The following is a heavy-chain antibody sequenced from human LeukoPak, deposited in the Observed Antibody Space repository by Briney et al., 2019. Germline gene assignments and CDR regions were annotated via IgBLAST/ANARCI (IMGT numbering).Heavy chain of an antibody. V-gene: IGHV3-7*01. CDR3: VSGSIYYFDY. D-gene: IGHD3-22*01. Sequence: GGSLRLSCAASGFTFDNYWMSWVRQAPGNGLEWVAKIKQDGSEKYYVDSVKGRFTISRDNAKNSLYLQMNSLRAEDTAVYYCVSGSIYYFDYWGQGTLVTVSS. CDR1: GFTFDNYW. CDR2: IKQDGSEK. J-gene: IGHJ4*02.